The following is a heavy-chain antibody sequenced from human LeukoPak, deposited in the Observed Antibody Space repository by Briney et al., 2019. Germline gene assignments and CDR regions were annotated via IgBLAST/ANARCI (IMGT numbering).Heavy chain of an antibody. CDR3: AKDPGPYSSSPTHI. J-gene: IGHJ3*02. Sequence: GGSLRLSCAASGFTSSSYGMHWVRQAPGKGLEWVAVISYDGSNKYYADSVKGRFTISRDNSKNTLYLQMNSLRAEDTAVYYCAKDPGPYSSSPTHIWGQGTMVTVSS. CDR2: ISYDGSNK. V-gene: IGHV3-30*18. CDR1: GFTSSSYG. D-gene: IGHD6-13*01.